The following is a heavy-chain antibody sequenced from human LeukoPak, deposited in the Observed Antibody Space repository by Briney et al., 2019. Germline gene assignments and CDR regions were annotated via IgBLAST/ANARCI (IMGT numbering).Heavy chain of an antibody. J-gene: IGHJ4*02. CDR1: GFTFDDYA. CDR3: AKDGLDGGSYYYWRGIDY. CDR2: IRWNSGSI. Sequence: PGRSLRLSCAASGFTFDDYAMHWVRQAPGKGLEWVSGIRWNSGSIGYADSVKGRFTISRDNAKNSLYLQMNSLRAEDTALYYCAKDGLDGGSYYYWRGIDYWGQGTLVTVSS. D-gene: IGHD1-26*01. V-gene: IGHV3-9*01.